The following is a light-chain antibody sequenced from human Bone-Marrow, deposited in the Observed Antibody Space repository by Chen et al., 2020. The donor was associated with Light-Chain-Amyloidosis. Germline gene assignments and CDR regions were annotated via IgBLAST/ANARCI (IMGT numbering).Light chain of an antibody. CDR1: QTISSNY. V-gene: IGKV3-20*01. CDR3: QQYGTSPLT. J-gene: IGKJ4*01. CDR2: GSS. Sequence: EIVLTQSPGPLSLSPGEGANLSCRASQTISSNYLTWYQQKFGQAPRLLIYGSSSRATGIPDRFTCSGSGTDFTLTINRLEPEDFAMYYCQQYGTSPLTFGGGTKVEIK.